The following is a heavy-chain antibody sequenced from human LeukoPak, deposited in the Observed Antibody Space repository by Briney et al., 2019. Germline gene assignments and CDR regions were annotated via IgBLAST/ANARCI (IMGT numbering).Heavy chain of an antibody. D-gene: IGHD6-19*01. CDR3: ARAGPTAVAGTEFFDY. J-gene: IGHJ4*02. Sequence: SVKVSCKASGGTFSSYAISWVRQAPGQGLEWMGRIIPILGIANYAQKFQGRVTITADKSRSTAYMELSSLRSEDTAVYYCARAGPTAVAGTEFFDYWGQGTLVTVSS. CDR2: IIPILGIA. V-gene: IGHV1-69*04. CDR1: GGTFSSYA.